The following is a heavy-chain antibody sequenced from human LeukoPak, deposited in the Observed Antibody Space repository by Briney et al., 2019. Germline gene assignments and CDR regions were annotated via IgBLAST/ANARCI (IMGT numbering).Heavy chain of an antibody. J-gene: IGHJ4*02. V-gene: IGHV3-30-3*01. CDR2: ISYDGSNK. Sequence: PGGSLRLSCAASGFTFSSYAMHWVRQAPGKGLEWVAVISYDGSNKYYADSVKGRFTISRDNSKNTLYLQMNSLRAEDTAVYYCARDSPPHYYGSGSYYPTYYFDYWGQGTLVTVSS. D-gene: IGHD3-10*01. CDR3: ARDSPPHYYGSGSYYPTYYFDY. CDR1: GFTFSSYA.